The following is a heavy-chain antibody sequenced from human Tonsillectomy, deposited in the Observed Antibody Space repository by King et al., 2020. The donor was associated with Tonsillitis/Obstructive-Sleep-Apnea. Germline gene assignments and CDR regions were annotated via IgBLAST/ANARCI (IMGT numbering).Heavy chain of an antibody. D-gene: IGHD4-17*01. CDR2: INHSGST. CDR1: GGPFSDSY. V-gene: IGHV4-34*01. CDR3: ARGDYGDSYYFDY. J-gene: IGHJ4*02. Sequence: VQLQQWGAGLLKPSEPLSLTCGVYGGPFSDSYWSWLRQPPGKGLEWIGEINHSGSTNYNPSLKSRVTISIDTSKNQFSLKLSSVTAADTAVYYCARGDYGDSYYFDYWGQGALVTVSS.